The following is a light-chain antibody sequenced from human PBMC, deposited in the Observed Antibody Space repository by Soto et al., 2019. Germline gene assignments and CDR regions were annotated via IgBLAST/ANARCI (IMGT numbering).Light chain of an antibody. J-gene: IGLJ1*01. CDR1: SSDVGSYNL. Sequence: QSALTQPASVSGSPGQSITISCTGTSSDVGSYNLVSWYQQHPGKAPKLIIYEGSKRPSGVSNRFSGSKSGNTASLTTSGLQAEDEADYYCCSYAGSSYVFGTGTKLTVL. V-gene: IGLV2-23*01. CDR2: EGS. CDR3: CSYAGSSYV.